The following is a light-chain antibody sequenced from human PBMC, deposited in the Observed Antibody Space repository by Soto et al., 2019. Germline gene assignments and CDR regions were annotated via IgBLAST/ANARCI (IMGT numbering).Light chain of an antibody. V-gene: IGLV1-47*01. J-gene: IGLJ1*01. CDR3: AAWDDTVRSYV. Sequence: QSVLTQPPSVSGTPGQRVTISCSGGISNIATNYVHWFQQLPGTAPKVLSNRDNQRPSGVPDRFSGSKSGTSASLAISVLRSEDEAEYYCAAWDDTVRSYVFGTGTKLTVL. CDR2: RDN. CDR1: ISNIATNY.